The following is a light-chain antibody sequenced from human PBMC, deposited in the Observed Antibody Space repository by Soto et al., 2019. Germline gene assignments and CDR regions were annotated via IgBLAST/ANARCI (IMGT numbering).Light chain of an antibody. V-gene: IGLV1-44*01. CDR2: SNN. CDR1: SSNIGSNT. J-gene: IGLJ1*01. CDR3: AAWDDSLKGCYV. Sequence: QSVLTQPPSASGTPGQRVTISCSGSSSNIGSNTVNWYQQLPGTAPKLLIYSNNQRPSGVPDRFSGSKSGTSASLAISGLQSEDEADYYCAAWDDSLKGCYVFGTGTKVTVL.